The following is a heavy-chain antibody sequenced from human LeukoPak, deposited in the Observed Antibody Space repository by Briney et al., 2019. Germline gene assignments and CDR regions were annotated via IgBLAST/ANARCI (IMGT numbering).Heavy chain of an antibody. J-gene: IGHJ4*02. CDR1: GFTFGDYA. CDR2: VSGSGGTT. CDR3: ARVLPYGSACFDS. V-gene: IGHV3-23*01. Sequence: PGGSLRLSCTASGFTFGDYAMSWVRQAQGTGLEWVSGVSGSGGTTYYADSVKGRFTISRDNSKNSLYLQMNSLRAEDTAAYYCARVLPYGSACFDSWGQGTLVTVSS. D-gene: IGHD6-25*01.